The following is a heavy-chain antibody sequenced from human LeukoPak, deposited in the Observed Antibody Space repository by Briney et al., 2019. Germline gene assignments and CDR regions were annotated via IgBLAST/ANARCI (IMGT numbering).Heavy chain of an antibody. D-gene: IGHD1-26*01. Sequence: ASVKVSCKASGYTFTGYYMHWVRQAPGQGLEWMGWINPNSGGTNYAQKFQGRVTMTRDTSISTAYMELSRLRSDDTAVYYCARILAVGAMREHFDYWGQGTLVTVSS. CDR2: INPNSGGT. J-gene: IGHJ4*02. CDR3: ARILAVGAMREHFDY. V-gene: IGHV1-2*02. CDR1: GYTFTGYY.